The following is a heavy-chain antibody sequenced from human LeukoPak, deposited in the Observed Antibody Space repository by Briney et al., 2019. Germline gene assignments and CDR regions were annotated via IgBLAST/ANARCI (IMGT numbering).Heavy chain of an antibody. J-gene: IGHJ5*02. CDR2: ISDSGST. D-gene: IGHD4-17*01. V-gene: IGHV4-59*01. Sequence: SETLSLTCTVSGGSINGYYWTWIRQPPGKGLEWIGYISDSGSTNYNPYLKIRVTMSVDSSNTDFSLRLHSVTAADTAVYYCARVFRGAVTSNWFDPWGQGTLVPVSS. CDR1: GGSINGYY. CDR3: ARVFRGAVTSNWFDP.